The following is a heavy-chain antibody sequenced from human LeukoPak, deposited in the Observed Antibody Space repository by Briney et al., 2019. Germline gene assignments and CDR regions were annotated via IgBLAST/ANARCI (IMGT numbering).Heavy chain of an antibody. CDR3: TFNYYDSSGRRFALSLANYYFDY. Sequence: GGSLRLSCTASGFTFGDYAMSWVRQAPGKGLEWVGFIRSKAYGGTTEYAASVKGRFTISRDDSKSIAYLQMNSLKTEDTAVYYCTFNYYDSSGRRFALSLANYYFDYWGQGTLVTVSS. CDR2: IRSKAYGGTT. V-gene: IGHV3-49*04. J-gene: IGHJ4*02. D-gene: IGHD3-22*01. CDR1: GFTFGDYA.